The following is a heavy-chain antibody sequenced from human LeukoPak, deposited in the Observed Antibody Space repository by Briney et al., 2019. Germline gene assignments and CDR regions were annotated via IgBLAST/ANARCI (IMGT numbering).Heavy chain of an antibody. Sequence: GGSLRLSCAASGFTFSSYSMDWVRQAPGKGLEWVSSISSASSYIYYADSVKGRFTISRDNAKNSLYLQMNSLRAEDTAVYYCARGLRSIRLGELSFYFDYWGQGTLVTVSS. J-gene: IGHJ4*02. V-gene: IGHV3-21*01. CDR3: ARGLRSIRLGELSFYFDY. CDR1: GFTFSSYS. D-gene: IGHD3-16*02. CDR2: ISSASSYI.